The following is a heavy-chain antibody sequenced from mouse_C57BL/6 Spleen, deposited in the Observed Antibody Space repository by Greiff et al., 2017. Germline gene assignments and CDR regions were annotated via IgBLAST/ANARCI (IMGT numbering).Heavy chain of an antibody. J-gene: IGHJ3*01. Sequence: EVNVVESEGGLVQPGSSMKLSCTASGFTFSDYYMAWVRQVPEKGLEWVANINYDGSSTYYLDSLKSRFIISRDNAKNILYLQMSSLKSEDTATYYCARDPGYGGWDWGQGTLVTVSA. V-gene: IGHV5-16*01. CDR1: GFTFSDYY. D-gene: IGHD2-2*01. CDR2: INYDGSST. CDR3: ARDPGYGGWD.